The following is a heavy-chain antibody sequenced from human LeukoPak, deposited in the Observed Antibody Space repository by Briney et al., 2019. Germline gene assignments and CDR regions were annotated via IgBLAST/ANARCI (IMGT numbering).Heavy chain of an antibody. CDR2: INPNSGGT. Sequence: ASVKVSCKASGYTFTGYYMHWVRQAPGQGLEWMGRINPNSGGTNYAQKFQGRVTMTRDTSISTAYMELSRLRSDDTAVYYCAKDLVDGYSSSWYPYYYYYMDVWGKGTTVTVSS. CDR1: GYTFTGYY. V-gene: IGHV1-2*06. D-gene: IGHD6-13*01. CDR3: AKDLVDGYSSSWYPYYYYYMDV. J-gene: IGHJ6*03.